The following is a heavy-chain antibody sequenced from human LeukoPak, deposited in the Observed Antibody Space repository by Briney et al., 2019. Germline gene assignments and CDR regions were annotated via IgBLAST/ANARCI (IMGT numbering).Heavy chain of an antibody. CDR3: AKSLSHSSSWYPSHFDY. CDR1: GFTFSSYA. Sequence: TGGSLRLSCAASGFTFSSYAMSWVRQAPGKGLEWVSAISGSGGSTYYADSVKGRLTISRDNSKNTLYLQMNSLRAEDTAVYYCAKSLSHSSSWYPSHFDYWGQGTLVTVSS. J-gene: IGHJ4*02. D-gene: IGHD6-13*01. CDR2: ISGSGGST. V-gene: IGHV3-23*01.